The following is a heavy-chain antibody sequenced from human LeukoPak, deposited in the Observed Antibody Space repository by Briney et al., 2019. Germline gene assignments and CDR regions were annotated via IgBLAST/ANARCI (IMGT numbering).Heavy chain of an antibody. CDR1: GDSISSSSYY. V-gene: IGHV4-39*07. CDR2: IYYSGST. D-gene: IGHD3-22*01. Sequence: KSSETLSLTCTVSGDSISSSSYYWGWIRQPPGKGLEWIGSIYYSGSTYYNPSLKSRVTISVDTSKNQFSLKLRSVTAADTAVYYCARVGGITMIVVLITDAFDIWGQGTMVTVSS. CDR3: ARVGGITMIVVLITDAFDI. J-gene: IGHJ3*02.